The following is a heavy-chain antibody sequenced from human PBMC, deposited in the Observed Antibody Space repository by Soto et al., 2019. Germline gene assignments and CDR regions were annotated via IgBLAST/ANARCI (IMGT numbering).Heavy chain of an antibody. CDR3: ARGDCVGGTCYSLAGSFYYYMDV. CDR2: INSDGSVS. D-gene: IGHD2-15*01. CDR1: GFTFSNYW. J-gene: IGHJ6*03. Sequence: EVQLVESGGGLVQPGGSLRLSCAASGFTFSNYWMYWVRQAPGKGLEWVSRINSDGSVSSHADSVRGRLTISRDNVKNHRYLHMDSLRDEDTAVYFCARGDCVGGTCYSLAGSFYYYMDVWGKATTVTVFS. V-gene: IGHV3-74*02.